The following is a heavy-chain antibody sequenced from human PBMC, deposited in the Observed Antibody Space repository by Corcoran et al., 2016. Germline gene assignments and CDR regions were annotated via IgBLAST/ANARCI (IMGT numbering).Heavy chain of an antibody. V-gene: IGHV4-34*01. CDR1: GGSFSGYY. CDR2: INHSGST. D-gene: IGHD3-3*01. CDR3: ARWVTYYDFWSGYWVSYFDY. J-gene: IGHJ4*02. Sequence: QVQLQQWGAGLLKPSETLSLTCAVYGGSFSGYYWSWIRQPPGKGLEWIGEINHSGSTNYNPSLKSRVTITVDTSKNQFSLKLSSVTAADTAVYYWARWVTYYDFWSGYWVSYFDYWGQGTLVTVSS.